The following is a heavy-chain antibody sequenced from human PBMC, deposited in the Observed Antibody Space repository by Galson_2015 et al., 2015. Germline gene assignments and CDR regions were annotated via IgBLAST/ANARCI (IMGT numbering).Heavy chain of an antibody. D-gene: IGHD6-13*01. V-gene: IGHV4-59*01. Sequence: TVSGASISGYFWRWIRQPPGKGLEWIGYVYYSGSTGGSTSFNPSPKSRVTMFVDTSKKQVSVNVRSVTAADAAVYYCATRPPGSSTWYPYFDFWGQGIAVTVSS. CDR3: ATRPPGSSTWYPYFDF. CDR2: VYYSGSTGGST. J-gene: IGHJ4*02. CDR1: GASISGYF.